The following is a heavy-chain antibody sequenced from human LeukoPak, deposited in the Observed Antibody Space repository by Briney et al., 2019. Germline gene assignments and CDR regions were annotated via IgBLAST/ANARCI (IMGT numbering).Heavy chain of an antibody. D-gene: IGHD1-26*01. CDR3: ARGRGGGATTVQLFDY. V-gene: IGHV1-8*01. Sequence: ASVKVSCKASGYTFTSYDINWVRQATGQGLEWMGWMNPNSGNTGYAQKFQGRVTMTRNTSISTAYMELSSLRSEDTAVYYCARGRGGGATTVQLFDYWGQGTLVTVSS. CDR2: MNPNSGNT. CDR1: GYTFTSYD. J-gene: IGHJ4*02.